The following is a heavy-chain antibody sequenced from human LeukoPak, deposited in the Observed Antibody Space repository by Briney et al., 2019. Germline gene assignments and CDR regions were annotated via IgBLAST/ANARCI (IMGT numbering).Heavy chain of an antibody. D-gene: IGHD3-16*01. CDR2: IYYSGST. J-gene: IGHJ3*02. V-gene: IGHV4-31*03. CDR1: GGSISSGGYY. Sequence: SQTLSLTCTVSGGSISSGGYYWSWIRQHPGKGLEWIGYIYYSGSTYYNPSLKSRVTISVDTSKNQFSLKLSSVTAADTAVYYCAREPHQSGYLGGPDIWGQGTMVTVSS. CDR3: AREPHQSGYLGGPDI.